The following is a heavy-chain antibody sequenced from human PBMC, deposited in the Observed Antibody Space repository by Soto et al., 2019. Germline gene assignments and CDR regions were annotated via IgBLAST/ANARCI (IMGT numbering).Heavy chain of an antibody. CDR3: ARIRGWGWLGPNDY. CDR1: GFSLSNARMS. D-gene: IGHD3-10*01. J-gene: IGHJ4*02. Sequence: QVTLKESGPVLVTPTETLTLTCTVSGFSLSNARMSVSWIRQPPGKALEWLAHIFSNDAKSYSASLKNRLTISKDTSKSQVVLTMTKMDPVDTATYYCARIRGWGWLGPNDYWGQGTLVTVSS. CDR2: IFSNDAK. V-gene: IGHV2-26*01.